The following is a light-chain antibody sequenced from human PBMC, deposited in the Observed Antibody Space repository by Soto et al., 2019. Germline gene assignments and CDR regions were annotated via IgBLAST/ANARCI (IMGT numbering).Light chain of an antibody. Sequence: QSALTQPASVSGSPGQSITISCTRTSSDVGSYNLVSWYQRHPDQAPKLIIYEGSKRPSGVSNRFSGSKSGNTASLTISGLXAEDEAEYYCCSYAGTGIVFGGGTKLTVL. V-gene: IGLV2-23*01. J-gene: IGLJ2*01. CDR3: CSYAGTGIV. CDR2: EGS. CDR1: SSDVGSYNL.